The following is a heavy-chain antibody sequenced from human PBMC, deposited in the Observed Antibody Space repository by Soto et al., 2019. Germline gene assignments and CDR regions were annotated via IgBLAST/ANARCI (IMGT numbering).Heavy chain of an antibody. D-gene: IGHD3-3*01. J-gene: IGHJ4*02. CDR1: GFSLSTGGVG. CDR3: AHTDDFWSGYYPGFDY. Sequence: QITLKESGPTLVKPTETLTLTCTFSGFSLSTGGVGVGWVRQPPGKALEWLALIFWNDDKRYSPSLKSRLTITKDTSKNQVVLTMTNMGFVDTATYSCAHTDDFWSGYYPGFDYWGQGTLVTVSS. CDR2: IFWNDDK. V-gene: IGHV2-5*01.